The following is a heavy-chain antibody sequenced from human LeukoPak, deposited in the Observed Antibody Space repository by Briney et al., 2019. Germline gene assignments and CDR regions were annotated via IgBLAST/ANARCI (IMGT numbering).Heavy chain of an antibody. CDR2: INHSGST. J-gene: IGHJ6*03. V-gene: IGHV4-34*01. Sequence: PSETLSLTCAVCGGSFSGYYWSWIRQPPGKGLEWIGEINHSGSTNYNPSLKSRVTISVDTSKNQFSLKLSSVTAADTAVYYCAREAGRGAARNYYYYMDVWGKGTTVTVYS. CDR3: AREAGRGAARNYYYYMDV. D-gene: IGHD6-6*01. CDR1: GGSFSGYY.